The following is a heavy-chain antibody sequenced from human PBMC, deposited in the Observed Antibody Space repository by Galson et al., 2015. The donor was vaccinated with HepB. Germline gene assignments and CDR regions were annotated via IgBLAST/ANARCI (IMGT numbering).Heavy chain of an antibody. CDR2: ISYDGTNK. Sequence: SLRLSCAASGFSFSDFAMHWIRQAPGKGLEWVAVISYDGTNKYYADSVEGRFTVSRDNSKNTVFLQMNSLRFEDTSVYYCAKEPDFAAAGLLWDWGQGTLVAVSS. CDR1: GFSFSDFA. CDR3: AKEPDFAAAGLLWD. D-gene: IGHD6-13*01. V-gene: IGHV3-30-3*01. J-gene: IGHJ4*02.